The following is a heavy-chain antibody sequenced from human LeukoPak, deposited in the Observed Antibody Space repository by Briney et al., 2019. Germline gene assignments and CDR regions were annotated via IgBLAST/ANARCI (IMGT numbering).Heavy chain of an antibody. CDR2: IYPGDSDT. CDR3: ARQVSSGGGWFGELDY. Sequence: GESLKISCKGSGYSFTSYWIGWVRQMPGKGLELMGIIYPGDSDTRYSPCFQGQVTISADKSISTAYLQWSSLKASDTAMYYCARQVSSGGGWFGELDYWGQGTLVTVSS. CDR1: GYSFTSYW. J-gene: IGHJ4*02. V-gene: IGHV5-51*01. D-gene: IGHD3-10*01.